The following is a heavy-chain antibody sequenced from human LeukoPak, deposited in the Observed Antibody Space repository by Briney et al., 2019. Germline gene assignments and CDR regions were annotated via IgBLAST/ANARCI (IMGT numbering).Heavy chain of an antibody. Sequence: GGSLRLSCAASGFTFSSYGMHWGRQAPGKGLERVAVIWYDGSNKYYEDSVKGGFTISRDNSKNTLYLQMNSLRAEDTAVYYCAKGDSSGYYTYFQHWGQGTLVTVSS. J-gene: IGHJ1*01. V-gene: IGHV3-33*06. CDR3: AKGDSSGYYTYFQH. D-gene: IGHD3-22*01. CDR1: GFTFSSYG. CDR2: IWYDGSNK.